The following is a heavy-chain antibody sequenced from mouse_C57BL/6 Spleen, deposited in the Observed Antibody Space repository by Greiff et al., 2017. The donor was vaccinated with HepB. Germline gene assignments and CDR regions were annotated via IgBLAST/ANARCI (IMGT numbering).Heavy chain of an antibody. CDR3: ARAYGSPFYAMDY. V-gene: IGHV5-16*01. CDR2: INYDGSST. CDR1: GFTFSDYY. D-gene: IGHD1-1*01. Sequence: EVKLVESEGGLVQPGSSMKLSCTASGFTFSDYYMAWVRPVPEKGLEWVANINYDGSSTYYLDSLKSRFIISRDNAQNILYLQMSSLKSEDTATYYCARAYGSPFYAMDYWGQGTSVTVSS. J-gene: IGHJ4*01.